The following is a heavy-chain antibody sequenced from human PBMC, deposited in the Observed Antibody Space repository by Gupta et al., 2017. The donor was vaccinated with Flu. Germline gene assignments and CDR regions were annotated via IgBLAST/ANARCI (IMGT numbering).Heavy chain of an antibody. V-gene: IGHV4-34*01. CDR1: GGSFSGYY. D-gene: IGHD3-10*01. J-gene: IGHJ4*02. CDR2: INHSGST. Sequence: VQLQQWGAGLLKPSETLSLTCAVSGGSFSGYYWSWIRQPPGKGLEWIGEINHSGSTNYNPSLKSRVTISVDTSKNQFSLKLSSVTAADTAVYYCARSLWVLDYWGQGTLVTVSS. CDR3: ARSLWVLDY.